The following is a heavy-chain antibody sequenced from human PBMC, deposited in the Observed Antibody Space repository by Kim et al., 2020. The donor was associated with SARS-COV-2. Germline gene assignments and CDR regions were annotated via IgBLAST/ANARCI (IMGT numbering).Heavy chain of an antibody. Sequence: GGSLRLSCAGSGFTFINYWMHWVRQVPGKGLVLVSRINGDGTTTSYAASVKGRFTISRDNTKNTLYLQMNSLRAEDTALYYCARRCYDSRGYYYFDYWGQGTVVTVSA. D-gene: IGHD3-22*01. V-gene: IGHV3-74*01. CDR1: GFTFINYW. CDR2: INGDGTTT. J-gene: IGHJ4*02. CDR3: ARRCYDSRGYYYFDY.